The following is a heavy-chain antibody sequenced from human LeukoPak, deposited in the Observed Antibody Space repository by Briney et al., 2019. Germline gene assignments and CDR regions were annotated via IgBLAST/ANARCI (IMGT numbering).Heavy chain of an antibody. CDR1: GFTFCSYG. J-gene: IGHJ4*02. D-gene: IGHD5-18*01. V-gene: IGHV3-30*02. CDR2: LRYDGSSK. CDR3: AKDRLRGYTYVDY. Sequence: GGSLRLSCAASGFTFCSYGIHWVRQAPGKGLEWVAFLRYDGSSKSYADAVKGRFTISRDNSKNTLYLQMNSLRAEDTAVYYCAKDRLRGYTYVDYWGQGTLVTVSS.